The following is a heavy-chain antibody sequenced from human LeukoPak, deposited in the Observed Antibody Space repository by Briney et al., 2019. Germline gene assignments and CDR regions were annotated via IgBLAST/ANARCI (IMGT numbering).Heavy chain of an antibody. CDR3: AELGITMIGGV. Sequence: GGSLRLSCAASGLTFSSYEMNWVRQAPGRGLEWVSYISSSGSTIYYADSVKGRFTISRDNAKSSLYLQMNSLRAEDTAVYYCAELGITMIGGVWGKGTTVTISS. J-gene: IGHJ6*04. CDR2: ISSSGSTI. V-gene: IGHV3-48*03. D-gene: IGHD3-10*02. CDR1: GLTFSSYE.